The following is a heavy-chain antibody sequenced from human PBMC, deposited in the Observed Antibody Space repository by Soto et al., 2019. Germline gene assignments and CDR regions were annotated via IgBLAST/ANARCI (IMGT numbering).Heavy chain of an antibody. J-gene: IGHJ3*02. CDR2: IIPIFGTA. CDR1: GGTFSSYA. Sequence: SVKVSCKASGGTFSSYAISWVRQAPGQGLEWMGGIIPIFGTANYAQKFQGRVTITADESTSTAYMELSSLRSEDTAVYYCARDGYNSVAGTAGLFDIWGQGTMVTVSS. D-gene: IGHD5-12*01. V-gene: IGHV1-69*13. CDR3: ARDGYNSVAGTAGLFDI.